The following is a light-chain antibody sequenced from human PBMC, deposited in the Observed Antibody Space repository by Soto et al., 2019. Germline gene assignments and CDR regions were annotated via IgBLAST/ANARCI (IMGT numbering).Light chain of an antibody. V-gene: IGKV1-39*01. CDR1: QNIGSF. CDR3: QQSYNTTWT. J-gene: IGKJ1*01. CDR2: AAS. Sequence: DIQMTQSPSSLSASVGDRVTITCRASQNIGSFLHWYQQKPGKAPKLLIYAASSLQTGVPSRFSGSESGTDFTLTISSLQPEDFATYYCQQSYNTTWTFGQGTKVEIK.